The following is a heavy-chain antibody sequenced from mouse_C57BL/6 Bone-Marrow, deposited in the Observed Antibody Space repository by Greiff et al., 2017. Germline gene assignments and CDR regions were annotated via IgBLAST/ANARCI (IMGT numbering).Heavy chain of an antibody. V-gene: IGHV6-3*01. Sequence: EVKVEESGGGLVQPGGSMKLSCVASGFTFSNYWMNWVRQSPEKGLEWVAQIRLKSDNYATHYAESVKGRFTISRDDSKSSVYLQMNNLRAEDTGIYYCTGLPVRAWFAYWGQGTLVTVSA. CDR1: GFTFSNYW. CDR3: TGLPVRAWFAY. CDR2: IRLKSDNYAT. J-gene: IGHJ3*01.